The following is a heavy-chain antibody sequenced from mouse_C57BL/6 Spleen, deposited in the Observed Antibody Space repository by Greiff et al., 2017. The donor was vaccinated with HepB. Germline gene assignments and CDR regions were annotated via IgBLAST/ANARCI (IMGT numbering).Heavy chain of an antibody. D-gene: IGHD4-1*01. CDR3: ARENWDGASYYFDY. Sequence: VQLQQSGPGLVAPSQSLSITCTVSGFSLTSYAISWVRQPPGKGLEWLGVIWTGGGTNYNSALKSRLSFSKDNSKRQVFVKMNSLQTDDTARYYCARENWDGASYYFDYWGRGTTLTVSS. V-gene: IGHV2-9-1*01. J-gene: IGHJ2*01. CDR1: GFSLTSYA. CDR2: IWTGGGT.